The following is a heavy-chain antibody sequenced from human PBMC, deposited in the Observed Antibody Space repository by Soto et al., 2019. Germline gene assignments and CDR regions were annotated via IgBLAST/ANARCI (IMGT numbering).Heavy chain of an antibody. J-gene: IGHJ4*02. D-gene: IGHD6-19*01. V-gene: IGHV4-59*01. Sequence: SETLSLTCTVSGGSISSYYWSWIRQPPGKGLEWIGYIYYSGSTNYNPSLKSRVTISVDTSKNQFSLKLSSVTAADTAVYYCARGAEAPSFDYWGQGTLVTVSS. CDR3: ARGAEAPSFDY. CDR2: IYYSGST. CDR1: GGSISSYY.